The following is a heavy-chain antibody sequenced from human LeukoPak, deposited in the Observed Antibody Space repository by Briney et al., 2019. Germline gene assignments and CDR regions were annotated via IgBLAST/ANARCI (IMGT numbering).Heavy chain of an antibody. V-gene: IGHV4-39*01. CDR3: ARHRGRYYDSGSYYYFDY. D-gene: IGHD3-10*01. CDR1: GDSISRGDSY. Sequence: SETLSLTCSVSGDSISRGDSYWGWIRQYPGKGLEWLGSIYYVGSPYNNPSLNSRRVTMSVDTSKNQFSLKLTSVTAADTAVYYCARHRGRYYDSGSYYYFDYWGQGTLVTVSS. J-gene: IGHJ4*02. CDR2: IYYVGSP.